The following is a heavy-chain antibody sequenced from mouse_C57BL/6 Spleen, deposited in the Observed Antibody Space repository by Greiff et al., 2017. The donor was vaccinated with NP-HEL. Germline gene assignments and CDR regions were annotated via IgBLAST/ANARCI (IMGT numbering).Heavy chain of an antibody. D-gene: IGHD2-2*01. V-gene: IGHV1-69*01. CDR1: GYTFTSYW. CDR2: IDPSDSYT. J-gene: IGHJ2*01. CDR3: ARWIYYGYPYCFDY. Sequence: QVQLQQPGAELVMPGASVKLSCKASGYTFTSYWMHWVKQRPGQGLEWIGEIDPSDSYTNYIQKFKGKSTLTVDKSSSTAYMQLSSLTSEASADYYWARWIYYGYPYCFDYWGQGTTLTVSS.